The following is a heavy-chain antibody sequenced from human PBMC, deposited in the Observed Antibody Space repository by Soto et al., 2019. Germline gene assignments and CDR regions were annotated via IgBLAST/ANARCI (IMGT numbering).Heavy chain of an antibody. V-gene: IGHV5-51*01. Sequence: DSLKVSSKCSGNSFTSYWIGLVLQMPGKGLEWMGIIYPGDSDTRYSPSFQGQVTISADKSISTAYLQWSSLKASDTAMYYCARHVQDYHDSRGIAPGGMDVSGHGTTVTVSS. CDR2: IYPGDSDT. J-gene: IGHJ6*02. D-gene: IGHD3-22*01. CDR3: ARHVQDYHDSRGIAPGGMDV. CDR1: GNSFTSYW.